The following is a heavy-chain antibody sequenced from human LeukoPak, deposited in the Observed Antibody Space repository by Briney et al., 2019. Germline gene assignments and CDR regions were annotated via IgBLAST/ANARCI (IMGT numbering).Heavy chain of an antibody. Sequence: GGSLRLSCAASGFTFSSYGMHWVRQAPGKGLEWVAVIWYDGSNKYYAVSVKGRFTISRDNSKNTLYLQMNSLRAEDTAVYYCARDGHSGSYGFDYWGQGTLVTVSS. CDR1: GFTFSSYG. CDR3: ARDGHSGSYGFDY. V-gene: IGHV3-33*01. D-gene: IGHD1-26*01. CDR2: IWYDGSNK. J-gene: IGHJ4*02.